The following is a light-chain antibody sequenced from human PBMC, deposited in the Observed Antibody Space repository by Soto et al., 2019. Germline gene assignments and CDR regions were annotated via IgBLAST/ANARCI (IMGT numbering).Light chain of an antibody. J-gene: IGLJ1*01. CDR2: EVS. CDR3: SSYPGTDNCYV. V-gene: IGLV2-8*01. CDR1: SSDVGGYNY. Sequence: QSALTQPPSASGSPGQSVTISCTGTSSDVGGYNYVSWYQQYPGKAPKLMIYEVSKRPSGVPDRFSGSKSANTASLTVSGLQAEDEADYYCSSYPGTDNCYVFGTGTRVTVL.